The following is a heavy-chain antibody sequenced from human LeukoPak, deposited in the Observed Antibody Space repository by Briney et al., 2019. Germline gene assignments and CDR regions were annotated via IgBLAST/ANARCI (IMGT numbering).Heavy chain of an antibody. CDR3: AKDLRSSADSKMGAADY. CDR1: GFTFSSYA. Sequence: PGESLRLSCAASGFTFSSYAMSWVRQAPGKGLEWVWAISGSGGSTYYADSVKGRFTISRDNSKNTLYLQMNSLRAEDTAAYYCAKDLRSSADSKMGAADYWGQGTLVTVSS. D-gene: IGHD1-26*01. CDR2: ISGSGGST. V-gene: IGHV3-23*01. J-gene: IGHJ4*02.